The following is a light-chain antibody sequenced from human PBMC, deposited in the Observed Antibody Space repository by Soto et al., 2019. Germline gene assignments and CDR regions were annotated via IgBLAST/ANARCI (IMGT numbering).Light chain of an antibody. CDR1: NIGSKS. CDR2: DDS. CDR3: QVWDNVSDHWV. Sequence: SYVMTQPPSVSVAPGQTAKISCGGNNIGSKSVHWYQQKPGQAPVLVIYDDSDRPSGIPERFSGSNSGNTATVTISSVEAGDEAVYYCQVWDNVSDHWVFGGGTKLTVL. V-gene: IGLV3-21*02. J-gene: IGLJ3*02.